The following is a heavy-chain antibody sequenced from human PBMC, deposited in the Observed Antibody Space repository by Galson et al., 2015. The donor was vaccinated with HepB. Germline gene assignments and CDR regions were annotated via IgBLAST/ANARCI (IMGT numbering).Heavy chain of an antibody. CDR1: GFTVSNSY. D-gene: IGHD3-9*01. V-gene: IGHV3-53*01. CDR3: AKDQEAERYFDWVCDH. J-gene: IGHJ4*02. CDR2: IYSGGHA. Sequence: SLRLSCAASGFTVSNSYMSWVRQAPGKGLEWLSVIYSGGHAFYADSVKGRFTISRDNSKNTLYLEMNSLRAEDTAVYYCAKDQEAERYFDWVCDHWGQGTLVTVSS.